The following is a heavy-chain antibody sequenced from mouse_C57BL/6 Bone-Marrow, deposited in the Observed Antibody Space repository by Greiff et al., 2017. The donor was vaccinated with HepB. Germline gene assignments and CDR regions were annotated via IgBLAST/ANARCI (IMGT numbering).Heavy chain of an antibody. J-gene: IGHJ4*01. CDR3: ARRGTTVVATDAMDY. V-gene: IGHV1-55*01. CDR1: GYTFTSYW. CDR2: IYPGSGST. Sequence: QVHVKQPGAELVKPGASVKMSCKASGYTFTSYWITWVKQRPGQGLEWIGDIYPGSGSTNYNEKFKSKATLTVDTSSSTAYMQLSSLTSEDSAVYYCARRGTTVVATDAMDYWGQGTSVTVSS. D-gene: IGHD1-1*01.